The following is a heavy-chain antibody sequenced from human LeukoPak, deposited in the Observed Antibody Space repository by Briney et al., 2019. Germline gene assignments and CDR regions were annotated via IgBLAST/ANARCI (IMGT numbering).Heavy chain of an antibody. CDR2: IGKAGDT. CDR3: ARGAGDGFNP. Sequence: GGSLRLSCAASGFTFSTYDMHWVRQGTGKGLEWVSGIGKAGDTYYLGSVKGRFTISRENAKNSVYLQMNSLRVGDTAVYYCARGAGDGFNPWGQGTLVTVSS. D-gene: IGHD3-16*01. V-gene: IGHV3-13*01. J-gene: IGHJ5*02. CDR1: GFTFSTYD.